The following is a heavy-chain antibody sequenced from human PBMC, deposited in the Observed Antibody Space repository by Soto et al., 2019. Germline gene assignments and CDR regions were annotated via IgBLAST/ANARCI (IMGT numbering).Heavy chain of an antibody. D-gene: IGHD3-22*01. V-gene: IGHV4-31*03. Sequence: QVQLQESGPGLVKPSQTLSLTCTVSGGSISSGGYYWSWIRQHPGKVLEWIGYIYYSGSTYYNPSLKSRVTISVDTSKNQFSLKLSSVTAADTAVYYCAREPRDYYDSSGGFDPWGQGTLVTVSS. CDR2: IYYSGST. CDR3: AREPRDYYDSSGGFDP. CDR1: GGSISSGGYY. J-gene: IGHJ5*02.